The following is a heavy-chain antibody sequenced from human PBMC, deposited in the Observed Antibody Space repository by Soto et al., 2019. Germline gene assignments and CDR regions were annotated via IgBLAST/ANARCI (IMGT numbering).Heavy chain of an antibody. Sequence: GGSLRLSCAASGFTFSSYWMHWVRQAPGKGLVWVSRINSDGSSTSYADSVKGRFTISRDNAKNTLYLQMNSLRAEDTAVYYCAREPRDVVVVAATRDYYYYGMDVWGQGTTVTVSS. CDR3: AREPRDVVVVAATRDYYYYGMDV. CDR1: GFTFSSYW. V-gene: IGHV3-74*01. D-gene: IGHD2-15*01. CDR2: INSDGSST. J-gene: IGHJ6*02.